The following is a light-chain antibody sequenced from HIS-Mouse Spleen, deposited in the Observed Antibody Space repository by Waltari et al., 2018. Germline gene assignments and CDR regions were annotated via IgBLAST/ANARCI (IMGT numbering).Light chain of an antibody. CDR1: VLAKKY. Sequence: SYELTQPSSVSMSPGQTARITCSGDVLAKKYARWFQQKPGQAPVLVIYKDSERPSGLPERFSGSSSGTTVTLTISGAQVEDEADYYCYSAADNSGVFGGGTKLTVL. J-gene: IGLJ2*01. CDR3: YSAADNSGV. CDR2: KDS. V-gene: IGLV3-27*01.